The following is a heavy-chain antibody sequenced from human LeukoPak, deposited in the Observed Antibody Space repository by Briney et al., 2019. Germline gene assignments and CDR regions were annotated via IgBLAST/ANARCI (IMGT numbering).Heavy chain of an antibody. Sequence: GGSLRLSCVASEFVFSNHAMIWVRQAPGKGLEWISSITSDSSNIFYANSVRGRFTISRDNSKNTLYLQMNSLRAEDTAVYYCARDDRGLGSGPPHDYWGQGTLVTVSS. J-gene: IGHJ4*02. V-gene: IGHV3-21*06. CDR2: ITSDSSNI. D-gene: IGHD3-10*01. CDR3: ARDDRGLGSGPPHDY. CDR1: EFVFSNHA.